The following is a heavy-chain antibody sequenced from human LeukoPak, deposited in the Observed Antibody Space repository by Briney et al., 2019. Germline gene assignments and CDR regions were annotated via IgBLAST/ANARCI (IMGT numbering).Heavy chain of an antibody. CDR1: GGSISSGGYY. CDR2: IYYSGST. CDR3: ARLGAAMAPDY. Sequence: SQTLSLTCTVSGGSISSGGYYWSWIRQRPGKGLEWIGYIYYSGSTYYNPSLKSRVTISVDTSKNQFSLKLSSVTAADTAVYYCARLGAAMAPDYWGQGTLVTVSS. J-gene: IGHJ4*02. D-gene: IGHD5-18*01. V-gene: IGHV4-31*03.